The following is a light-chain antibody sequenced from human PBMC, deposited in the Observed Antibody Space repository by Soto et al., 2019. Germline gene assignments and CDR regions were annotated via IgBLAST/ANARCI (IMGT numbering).Light chain of an antibody. J-gene: IGKJ4*01. CDR1: QSVSSY. CDR3: QQRSNWPLT. V-gene: IGKV3-11*01. CDR2: DAS. Sequence: EIVLTQSRATLFLSPGERAILSCRASQSVSSYLAWYQQKPGQAPRLLIYDASNRATGIPARFSGSGSGTDITLTISSLEPEDFAVYYCQQRSNWPLTFGGGTKVEIK.